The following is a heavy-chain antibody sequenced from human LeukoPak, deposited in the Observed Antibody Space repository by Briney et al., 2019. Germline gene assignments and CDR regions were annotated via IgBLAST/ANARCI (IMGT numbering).Heavy chain of an antibody. V-gene: IGHV4-4*09. J-gene: IGHJ4*02. CDR2: IYTSGST. CDR3: ARGAAMVRGQFDY. CDR1: GGSISSYY. D-gene: IGHD3-10*01. Sequence: PSETLSLTCTVSGGSISSYYWSWIRQPPGKGLEWIGYIYTSGSTNYNPSLKSRVNISVDTSKNQFSLTLSSVTAADTAVYYCARGAAMVRGQFDYWGQGTLVTVSS.